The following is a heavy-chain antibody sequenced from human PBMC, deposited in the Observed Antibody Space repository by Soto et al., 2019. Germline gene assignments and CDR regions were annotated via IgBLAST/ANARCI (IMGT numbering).Heavy chain of an antibody. V-gene: IGHV3-23*01. CDR2: ISGGGDKI. CDR3: ARWDGYGDY. Sequence: EVQLLQSGGGLVQPGGSLRLSCAASGFTFSSYTINWVRQAPGKGLEWVSGISGGGDKIWQPDSVKGRFTISRDNSKNTVYLQTNSLRVDDTAVYYCARWDGYGDYWGQGTLVTVSS. J-gene: IGHJ4*02. CDR1: GFTFSSYT. D-gene: IGHD5-12*01.